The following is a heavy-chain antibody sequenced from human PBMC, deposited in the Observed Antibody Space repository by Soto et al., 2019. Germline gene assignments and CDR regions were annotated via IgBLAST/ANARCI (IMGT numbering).Heavy chain of an antibody. CDR2: INPNSGGT. CDR3: ARGYMTTVTDAEEGFFGY. D-gene: IGHD4-17*01. V-gene: IGHV1-2*04. CDR1: GYTFTGYY. Sequence: ASVKVSCKASGYTFTGYYMHWVRQAPGQGLEWMGWINPNSGGTNYAQKFQGWVTMTRDTSISTAYMELSRLRSDDTAVYYCARGYMTTVTDAEEGFFGYWGQGTLVTVSS. J-gene: IGHJ4*02.